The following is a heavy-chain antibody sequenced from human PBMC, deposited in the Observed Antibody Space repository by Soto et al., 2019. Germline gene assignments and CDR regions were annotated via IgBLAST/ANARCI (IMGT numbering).Heavy chain of an antibody. J-gene: IGHJ6*02. CDR2: ISGSGGST. V-gene: IGHV3-23*01. CDR1: GFTFSSYA. D-gene: IGHD3-9*01. Sequence: GGSLRLSCAASGFTFSSYAMSWVRQAPGKGLEWVSAISGSGGSTYYADSVKCRFTISRDNSKNTLYLQMNSLRAEDPAVYYCAKVLVYYDILTGYYEGSYYGMDVWGQGTTVTVSS. CDR3: AKVLVYYDILTGYYEGSYYGMDV.